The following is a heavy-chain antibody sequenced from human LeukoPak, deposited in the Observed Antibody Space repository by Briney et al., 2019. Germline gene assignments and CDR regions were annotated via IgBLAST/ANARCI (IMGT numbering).Heavy chain of an antibody. D-gene: IGHD4-11*01. V-gene: IGHV3-11*06. J-gene: IGHJ4*02. CDR3: ARDYSNFPGVFDY. Sequence: PGGSLRLSCAASGFTFSNYYMSWIRQAPGKGLEWVSYISSSSSYTSYADSVKGRFTISRDNAKNSLYLQMNSLRAEDTAVYFCARDYSNFPGVFDYWGQGTLVTVSS. CDR2: ISSSSSYT. CDR1: GFTFSNYY.